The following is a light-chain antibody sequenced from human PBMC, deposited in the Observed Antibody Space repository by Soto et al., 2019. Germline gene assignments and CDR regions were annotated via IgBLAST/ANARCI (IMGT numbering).Light chain of an antibody. J-gene: IGKJ4*01. V-gene: IGKV1-33*01. CDR2: DAS. CDR3: QQYDNLPRT. Sequence: IQMTQSPSSMSASVGDRVTITCQASQDISNYLNWYQQKPGKAPKLLIYDASTLETGIPSRFSGSGSGTDFTFTISSLQPEDIATYYCQQYDNLPRTFGGGTKVEIK. CDR1: QDISNY.